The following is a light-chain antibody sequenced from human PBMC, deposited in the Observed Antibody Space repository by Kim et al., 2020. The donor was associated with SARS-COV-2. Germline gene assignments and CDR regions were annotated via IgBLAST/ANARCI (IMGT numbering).Light chain of an antibody. Sequence: IVLTQSPATLSVSPGERATLSCRASQNVSNNLAWYQQRLGQAPRLLIYGASTRATGLPARFSGGGSGAEFTLTISSLQSEDFAVYYCQQYVNWPQTFGQGTKLDIK. CDR2: GAS. CDR1: QNVSNN. CDR3: QQYVNWPQT. J-gene: IGKJ1*01. V-gene: IGKV3-15*01.